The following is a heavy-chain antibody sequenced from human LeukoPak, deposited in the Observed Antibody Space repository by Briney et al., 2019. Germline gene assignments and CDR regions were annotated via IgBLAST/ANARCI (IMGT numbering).Heavy chain of an antibody. CDR1: GYSISSDNW. CDR2: IYYSGST. CDR3: AKKIAAAAWFDP. J-gene: IGHJ5*02. Sequence: SDTLSLTCAVSGYSISSDNWWGRIRQPPGKGLEWIGYIYYSGSTYYNPSLKSRVTMSVDTSKNQFSLKLSSVTAVDTAVYYCAKKIAAAAWFDPWGQGTLVTVSS. D-gene: IGHD6-13*01. V-gene: IGHV4-28*01.